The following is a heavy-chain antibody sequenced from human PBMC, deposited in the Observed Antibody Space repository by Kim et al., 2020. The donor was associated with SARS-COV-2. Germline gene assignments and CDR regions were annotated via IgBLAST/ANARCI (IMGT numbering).Heavy chain of an antibody. V-gene: IGHV4-31*03. D-gene: IGHD3-16*01. J-gene: IGHJ4*01. Sequence: SETLSLTCTVSGGSISSGDYYWSWIRQHPGKGLEWIGYIYYSGSTYYNPSLKSRVTISVDTSQNQFSLRLSSVTAADTAVYYCARAPSLIGDGLFDYWG. CDR2: IYYSGST. CDR3: ARAPSLIGDGLFDY. CDR1: GGSISSGDYY.